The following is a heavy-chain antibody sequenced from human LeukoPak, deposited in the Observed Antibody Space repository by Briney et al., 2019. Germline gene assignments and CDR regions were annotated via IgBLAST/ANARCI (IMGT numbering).Heavy chain of an antibody. J-gene: IGHJ4*02. CDR2: IIPIFGTA. Sequence: APVKVSCKASGGTFSRNATSWVRQAPGQGLEWMGGIIPIFGTANYAQKFQGRVTITADESTSTAYMELSSLRSEGTGVYYCAISVDYWGQGTLVTVSS. V-gene: IGHV1-69*13. CDR1: GGTFSRNA. CDR3: AISVDY.